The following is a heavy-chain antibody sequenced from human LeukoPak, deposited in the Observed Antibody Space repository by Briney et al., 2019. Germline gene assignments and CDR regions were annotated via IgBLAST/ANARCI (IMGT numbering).Heavy chain of an antibody. CDR1: GYTFTSYG. D-gene: IGHD3-22*01. CDR2: ISAYNGNT. Sequence: ASVKVSCKASGYTFTSYGISWVRQAPGQGLEWMGWISAYNGNTNSAQKLQGRVTMTTDTSTSTAYMELRSLRSDDTAVYYRARCPYYYDSSRYSDYWGQGTLVTVSS. CDR3: ARCPYYYDSSRYSDY. J-gene: IGHJ4*02. V-gene: IGHV1-18*01.